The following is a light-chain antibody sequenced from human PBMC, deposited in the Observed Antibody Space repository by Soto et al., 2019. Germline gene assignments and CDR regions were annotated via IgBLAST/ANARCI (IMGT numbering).Light chain of an antibody. J-gene: IGKJ1*01. CDR3: QQYDQWWT. Sequence: EIVLTQSPGTLSLSPWERATLSCRASQSVSGSYLAWYQQRPGQAPRLLVYGASIRATGIPARFSGSGSGTEYSLTISSLQSEDFGVYFCQQYDQWWTFGQGTKVDIK. CDR1: QSVSGSY. V-gene: IGKV3-20*01. CDR2: GAS.